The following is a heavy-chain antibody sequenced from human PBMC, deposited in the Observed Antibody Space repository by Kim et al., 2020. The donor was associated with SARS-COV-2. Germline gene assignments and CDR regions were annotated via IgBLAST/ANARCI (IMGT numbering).Heavy chain of an antibody. CDR2: IYHSGST. CDR1: GGPISSSNW. CDR3: ATYGGARTRAVIPI. Sequence: SETLSLTCGVSGGPISSSNWWSWVRQPPGKGLEWIGEIYHSGSTNYNPSLKSRVTISVDKSKNQFSLKLSSVTAADTAVYYCATYGGARTRAVIPIWGQGTLVTVSS. D-gene: IGHD3-10*01. J-gene: IGHJ4*02. V-gene: IGHV4-4*02.